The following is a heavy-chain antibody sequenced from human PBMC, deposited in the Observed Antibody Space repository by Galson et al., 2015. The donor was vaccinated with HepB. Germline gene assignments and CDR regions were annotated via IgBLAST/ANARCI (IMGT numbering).Heavy chain of an antibody. V-gene: IGHV3-21*01. CDR3: ATNTPAAVMRASGMDV. J-gene: IGHJ6*02. D-gene: IGHD2-2*01. Sequence: SLRLSCAASGSVLSSYSMNWVRQAPGTGLEWVSSVSSSTNYIYYADSVKGRFTVSIDNAKNSLFLQMNSLRAEDTAVYYCATNTPAAVMRASGMDVWGQGTAVTVSS. CDR2: VSSSTNYI. CDR1: GSVLSSYS.